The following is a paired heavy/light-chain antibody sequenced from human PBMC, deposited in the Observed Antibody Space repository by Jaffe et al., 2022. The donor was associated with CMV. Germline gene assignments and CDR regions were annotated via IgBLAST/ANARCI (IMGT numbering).Light chain of an antibody. CDR3: SSYTSRSTYV. J-gene: IGLJ1*01. CDR1: TSDVGRYSY. V-gene: IGLV2-14*03. CDR2: DVS. Sequence: QSALTQPASVSGSPGQSITISCTGTTSDVGRYSYVSWYQQHPGKVPQLMISDVSDRPSGVSDRFSGSKSGNTASLTISGLQAEDEADYYCSSYTSRSTYVFGTGTKVTVL.
Heavy chain of an antibody. J-gene: IGHJ5*02. CDR2: ISYDGSTQ. V-gene: IGHV3-30*18. D-gene: IGHD2-15*01. CDR3: AKGASRAGWTDSIDP. CDR1: GFSFNNYG. Sequence: QVQLVESGGGVVQPGRSLRLSCVASGFSFNNYGMHWVRQAPGKGLEWVAVISYDGSTQYYADSVKGRFTISRDNSKNTLYLQMNSLRVEDTAVYSCAKGASRAGWTDSIDPWGQGTLVTVSS.